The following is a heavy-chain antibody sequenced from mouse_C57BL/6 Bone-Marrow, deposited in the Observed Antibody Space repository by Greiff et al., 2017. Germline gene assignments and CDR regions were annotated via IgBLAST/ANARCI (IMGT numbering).Heavy chain of an antibody. CDR2: FYPRSGNT. Sequence: QVQLQQSGAELARPGASVKLSCKVSGYTFTSYGISWVKQRTGQGLVGIGEFYPRSGNTYYNEKFKGKATLTAAKSSSTAYMELHSLTSEDSAVYFGARPYGSSDDYYARDYWVKEPQSPSPQ. CDR1: GYTFTSYG. V-gene: IGHV1-81*01. D-gene: IGHD1-1*01. CDR3: ARPYGSSDDYYARDY. J-gene: IGHJ4*01.